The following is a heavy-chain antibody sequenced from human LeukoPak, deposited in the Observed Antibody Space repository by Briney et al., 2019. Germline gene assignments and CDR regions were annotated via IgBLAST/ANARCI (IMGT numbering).Heavy chain of an antibody. CDR1: GYTFTSYG. V-gene: IGHV1-18*01. Sequence: GASVKVSCKASGYTFTSYGISWVRQAPGQGLEWMGWISAYNGNTNYAQKLQGRVTMTTDTSTSTAYMELRSLRSDDTAVYYCAREGLVVVPAASMGGWFDPWGQGTLVTVSS. J-gene: IGHJ5*02. D-gene: IGHD2-2*01. CDR3: AREGLVVVPAASMGGWFDP. CDR2: ISAYNGNT.